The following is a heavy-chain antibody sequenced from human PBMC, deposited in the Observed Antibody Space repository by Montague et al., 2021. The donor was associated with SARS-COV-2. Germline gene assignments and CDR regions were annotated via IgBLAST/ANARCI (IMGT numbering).Heavy chain of an antibody. CDR3: ARRGRKLLPVATTIGGFDI. CDR2: IYDSGST. CDR1: GGSISSNNYY. Sequence: SETLSLTCTVSGGSISSNNYYWYWIRQPPGKGLEWIGSIYDSGSTXYKPSLKSRVTISVDTSKNHFSLKLNSVTAADTAVYYCARRGRKLLPVATTIGGFDIWGQGTMVTVSS. J-gene: IGHJ3*02. V-gene: IGHV4-39*02. D-gene: IGHD5-12*01.